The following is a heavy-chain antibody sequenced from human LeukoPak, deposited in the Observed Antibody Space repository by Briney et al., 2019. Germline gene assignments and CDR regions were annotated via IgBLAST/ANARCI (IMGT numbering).Heavy chain of an antibody. Sequence: ASVKVSCKASGGTFSSYAISWVRQAPGQGLEWMGGIIPIFGTANYAQKLQGRVTMTTDTSTSTAYMELRSLRSDDTAVYYCARLRPSSWYAFDIWGQGAMVTVSS. V-gene: IGHV1-69*05. CDR3: ARLRPSSWYAFDI. J-gene: IGHJ3*02. CDR2: IIPIFGTA. D-gene: IGHD6-13*01. CDR1: GGTFSSYA.